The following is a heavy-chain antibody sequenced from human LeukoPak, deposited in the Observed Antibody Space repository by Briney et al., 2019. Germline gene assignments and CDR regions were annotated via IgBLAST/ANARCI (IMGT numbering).Heavy chain of an antibody. D-gene: IGHD6-19*01. CDR1: GFNFNDFA. Sequence: PGGSLRLSCTASGFNFNDFAMHWVRQVPGKGLEWVSSISWDSGSIGYADSVKGRFTISRDNAENSLYLQMNSLRVEDTALYYCAKDLEEGAVAGIFDPWGQGTLVTVSS. CDR3: AKDLEEGAVAGIFDP. J-gene: IGHJ5*02. V-gene: IGHV3-9*01. CDR2: ISWDSGSI.